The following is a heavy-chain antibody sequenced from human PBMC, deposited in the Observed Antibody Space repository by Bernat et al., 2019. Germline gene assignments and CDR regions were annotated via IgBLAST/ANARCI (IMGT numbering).Heavy chain of an antibody. CDR2: IYYSGST. D-gene: IGHD3-22*01. CDR1: GGSISSGDYY. J-gene: IGHJ4*02. CDR3: ARENQAGSSGYYYVYYFDY. V-gene: IGHV4-30-4*01. Sequence: QVQLQESGPGLVKPSQTLSLTCTVSGGSISSGDYYWSWIRQPPGKGLEWIGYIYYSGSTYYNPSLKSRVTISVDTSKNQFSLKLSSVTAADTAVYYCARENQAGSSGYYYVYYFDYWGQGTLVTVSS.